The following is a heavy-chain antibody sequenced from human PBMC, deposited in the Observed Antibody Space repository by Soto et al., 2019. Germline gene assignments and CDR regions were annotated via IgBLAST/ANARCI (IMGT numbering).Heavy chain of an antibody. J-gene: IGHJ4*02. V-gene: IGHV3-7*01. CDR1: GFPFGNFW. Sequence: PGGSLRLSCAASGFPFGNFWMLWVRQAPGKGLEWVANIKQDGGETNYVDSVKGRFTISRDNARSSLYLQMNDLRAEDTAMYYCARDYYYDSSYYFDYWGQGTLVTVSS. D-gene: IGHD3-22*01. CDR3: ARDYYYDSSYYFDY. CDR2: IKQDGGET.